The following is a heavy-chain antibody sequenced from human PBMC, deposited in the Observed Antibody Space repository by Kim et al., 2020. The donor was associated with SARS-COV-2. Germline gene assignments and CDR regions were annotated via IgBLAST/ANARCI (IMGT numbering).Heavy chain of an antibody. CDR1: GGSFSGYY. V-gene: IGHV4-34*01. D-gene: IGHD6-19*01. Sequence: SETLSLTCAVYGGSFSGYYWSWIRQPPGKGLEWIGEINHSGSTNYNPSLKSRVTISVDTSKNQFSLKLSSVTAADTAVYYCARGREGVAGKRRVIFDYWGQGTLVTVSS. CDR3: ARGREGVAGKRRVIFDY. J-gene: IGHJ4*02. CDR2: INHSGST.